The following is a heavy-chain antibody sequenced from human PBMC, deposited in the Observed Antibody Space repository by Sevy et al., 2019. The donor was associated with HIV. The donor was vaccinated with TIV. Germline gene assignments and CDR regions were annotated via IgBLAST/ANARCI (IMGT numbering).Heavy chain of an antibody. Sequence: GGSLRLSCAASGFTFSSYWMSWVRQAPGKGLEWVANIKQDGSEKYYVDSVKGRFTISRDNAKNSLYLQMDSLRAEDTAVYYCARDSRRQLVGIWGQGTLVTVSS. V-gene: IGHV3-7*01. CDR1: GFTFSSYW. J-gene: IGHJ4*02. CDR2: IKQDGSEK. D-gene: IGHD6-13*01. CDR3: ARDSRRQLVGI.